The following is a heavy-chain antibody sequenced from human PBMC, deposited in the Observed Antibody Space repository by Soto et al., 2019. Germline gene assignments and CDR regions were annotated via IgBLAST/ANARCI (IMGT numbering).Heavy chain of an antibody. D-gene: IGHD5-12*01. CDR3: ATTLYGYNGNY. V-gene: IGHV1-8*01. CDR2: MNPNSGNT. CDR1: GYTFTSYG. J-gene: IGHJ4*02. Sequence: QVQLVQSGAEVKKPGASVKVSCKASGYTFTSYGINWVRQATGQGLEWMGWMNPNSGNTNYAQKFQGRVAITRNTSITTAYMELSRLRSEDTAVDYCATTLYGYNGNYWGQGTLVTVSS.